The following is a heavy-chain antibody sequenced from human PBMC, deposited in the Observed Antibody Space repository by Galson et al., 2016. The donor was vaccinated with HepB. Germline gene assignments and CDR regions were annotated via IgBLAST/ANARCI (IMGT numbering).Heavy chain of an antibody. CDR3: ARSPNWNFL. CDR2: IYSGGTT. CDR1: GFTSSNYD. J-gene: IGHJ4*02. Sequence: SLRLSCAASGFTSSNYDMSWVRQAPGKGLQWVSVIYSGGTTYYADSVKGRFTISRDSSKNTLYLQMNSLRAEDTAVYYCARSPNWNFLWGQGTLVIVSS. V-gene: IGHV3-66*01. D-gene: IGHD1-1*01.